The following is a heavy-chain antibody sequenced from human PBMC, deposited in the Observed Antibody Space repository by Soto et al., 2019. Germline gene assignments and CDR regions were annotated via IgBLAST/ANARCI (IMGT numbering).Heavy chain of an antibody. D-gene: IGHD1-1*01. Sequence: GGSLRLSCAASGFTFSSYAMSWVRQAPWKGLEWVSAISGSGGSTYYADSVKGRFTISRDNSKNTLYLQMNSLRAEDTAVYYCAKVSTTGTTAGDYYYMDVWXKGTTVTVSS. J-gene: IGHJ6*03. V-gene: IGHV3-23*01. CDR3: AKVSTTGTTAGDYYYMDV. CDR2: ISGSGGST. CDR1: GFTFSSYA.